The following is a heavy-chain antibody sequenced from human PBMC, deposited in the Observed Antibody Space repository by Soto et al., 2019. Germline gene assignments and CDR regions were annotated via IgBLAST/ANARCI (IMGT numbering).Heavy chain of an antibody. CDR2: IIPIFGTA. V-gene: IGHV1-69*13. J-gene: IGHJ4*02. Sequence: ASVKVSCKASGYTFTSYYMHWVRQVPGQGLEWMGIIIPIFGTANYAQKFQGRVTITADESTSTAYMELSSLRSEDTAAYYCATTSGYWGQETLFPVPS. CDR3: ATTSGY. D-gene: IGHD3-10*01. CDR1: GYTFTSYY.